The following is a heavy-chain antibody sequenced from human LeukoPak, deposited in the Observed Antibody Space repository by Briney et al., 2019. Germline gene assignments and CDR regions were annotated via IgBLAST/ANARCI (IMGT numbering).Heavy chain of an antibody. CDR3: ARSPAESGDYTDY. J-gene: IGHJ4*02. CDR2: IYHSGTT. D-gene: IGHD3-10*01. V-gene: IGHV4-38-2*02. Sequence: PSETLSLTCTVSGYSISSGYFWGWIRQPPGKGLEWIGSIYHSGTTYYNPSLKSRVSMSVDTSKNQFSLRLISVTAADTAVYYCARSPAESGDYTDYWGQGTLVTVSS. CDR1: GYSISSGYF.